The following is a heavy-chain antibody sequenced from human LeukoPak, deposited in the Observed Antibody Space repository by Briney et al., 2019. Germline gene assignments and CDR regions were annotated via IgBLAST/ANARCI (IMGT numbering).Heavy chain of an antibody. CDR2: INHSGST. J-gene: IGHJ4*02. V-gene: IGHV4-34*01. Sequence: SETLSLTCAVYGGSFSGCYWSWIRQPPGKGLEWIGEINHSGSTNYNPSLKSRVTISVDTSKNQFSLKLSSVTAADTAVYYCAIPLEYDSSGPQAGYWGQGTLVTVSS. CDR1: GGSFSGCY. D-gene: IGHD3-22*01. CDR3: AIPLEYDSSGPQAGY.